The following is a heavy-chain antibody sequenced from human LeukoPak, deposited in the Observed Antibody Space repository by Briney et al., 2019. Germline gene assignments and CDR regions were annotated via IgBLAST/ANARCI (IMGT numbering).Heavy chain of an antibody. D-gene: IGHD1-26*01. CDR1: GFTFSDAW. CDR2: ISSSSSYI. Sequence: GGSLRLSCAASGFTFSDAWMNWVRQAPGKGLEWVSSISSSSSYIYYADSVKGRFTISRDNAKNSLYLQMNSLRAEDTAVYYCARADSGSYGGWYFDYWGQGTLVTVSS. J-gene: IGHJ4*02. V-gene: IGHV3-21*01. CDR3: ARADSGSYGGWYFDY.